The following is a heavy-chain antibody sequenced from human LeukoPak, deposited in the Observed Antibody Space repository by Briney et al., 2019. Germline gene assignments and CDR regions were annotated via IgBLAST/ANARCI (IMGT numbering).Heavy chain of an antibody. CDR2: ISSSSSYI. Sequence: GGSLRLSCAASGFTFSSYRMTWVRQAPGKGLEWVSSISSSSSYIYYADSVKGRFTISRDNAKNSLYLQMNSLRAEDTAVYYCAKTYYYDSSGYYPLFNWFDPWGQGTLVTVSS. D-gene: IGHD3-22*01. CDR1: GFTFSSYR. J-gene: IGHJ5*02. CDR3: AKTYYYDSSGYYPLFNWFDP. V-gene: IGHV3-21*01.